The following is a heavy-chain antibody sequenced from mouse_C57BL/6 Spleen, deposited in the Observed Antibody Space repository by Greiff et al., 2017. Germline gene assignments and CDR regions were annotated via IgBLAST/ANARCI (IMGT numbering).Heavy chain of an antibody. CDR2: INPNNGGT. J-gene: IGHJ3*01. V-gene: IGHV1-18*01. Sequence: EVQLQQSGPELVKPGASVKIPCKASGYTFTDYNMDWVKQSHGKSLEWIGDINPNNGGTICNQKFKGKATLTVDKSSSTAYMELRSLTSEDTAVYYCAREDYYGSSYGAWFAYWGQGTLVTVSA. CDR1: GYTFTDYN. CDR3: AREDYYGSSYGAWFAY. D-gene: IGHD1-1*01.